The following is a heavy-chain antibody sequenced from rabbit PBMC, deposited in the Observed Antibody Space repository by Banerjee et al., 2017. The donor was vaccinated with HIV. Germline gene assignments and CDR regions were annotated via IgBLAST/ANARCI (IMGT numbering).Heavy chain of an antibody. D-gene: IGHD6-1*01. CDR2: IFAGSSGST. Sequence: QSLEESGGDLVKPGASLTLTCTASGFSFSNNYYMCWVRQAPGKGLEWIACIFAGSSGSTYYASWAKGRFTISKTSSTTVTLQMTSLTAADTATYFCAREGTGYAGYGDARENLWGPGTLVTVS. V-gene: IGHV1S40*01. CDR1: GFSFSNNYY. J-gene: IGHJ4*01. CDR3: AREGTGYAGYGDARENL.